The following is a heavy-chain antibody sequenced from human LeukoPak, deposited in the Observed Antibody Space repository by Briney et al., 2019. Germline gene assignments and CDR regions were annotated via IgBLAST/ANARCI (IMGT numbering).Heavy chain of an antibody. Sequence: SETLSLTCAVYGRSFNDFYWNCVRQPPGKGLEWIGGINHIGSTNYNPSLKSRVTISVDTSKNQFSLKLSSVTAADTAIYYCARGFFQAFDIWGQGTMVTVSS. CDR1: GRSFNDFY. D-gene: IGHD2/OR15-2a*01. CDR3: ARGFFQAFDI. J-gene: IGHJ3*02. CDR2: INHIGST. V-gene: IGHV4-34*01.